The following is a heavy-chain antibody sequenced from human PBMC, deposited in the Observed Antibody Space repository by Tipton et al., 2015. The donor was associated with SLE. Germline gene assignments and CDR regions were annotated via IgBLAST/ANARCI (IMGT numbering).Heavy chain of an antibody. J-gene: IGHJ3*02. CDR2: IKEDGSEK. Sequence: SLRLSCAASGFTFSSSWMNWVRLAPGKGLEWAANIKEDGSEKHYVDSVKDRLTISRDNAKNSLYLQMDSLRDEDTAVYYCARDFAEVEGTLDIFDIWGQGTMVTVSS. CDR1: GFTFSSSW. D-gene: IGHD3-9*01. CDR3: ARDFAEVEGTLDIFDI. V-gene: IGHV3-7*01.